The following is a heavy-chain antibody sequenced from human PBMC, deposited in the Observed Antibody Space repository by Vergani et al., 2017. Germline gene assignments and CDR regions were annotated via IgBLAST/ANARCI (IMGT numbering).Heavy chain of an antibody. CDR2: INPSGGST. Sequence: QVQLVQSGAEVKKPGASVTVSCKASGYTFTNYYMHWVRQAPGQGLEWMGIINPSGGSTSYAQKFQGRITMTRDTSTSTVYMELSSLRSEDTAVYYCARDPNTNSWSEGFDYWGQGTLVTVSS. CDR3: ARDPNTNSWSEGFDY. D-gene: IGHD6-13*01. J-gene: IGHJ4*02. CDR1: GYTFTNYY. V-gene: IGHV1-46*03.